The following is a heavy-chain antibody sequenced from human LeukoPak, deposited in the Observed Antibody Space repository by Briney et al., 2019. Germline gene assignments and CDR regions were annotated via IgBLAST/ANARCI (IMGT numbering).Heavy chain of an antibody. J-gene: IGHJ5*02. CDR3: ARVGYYGSGSYYLNWFDP. Sequence: ASVKVSCKASGYTFTSYGISWVRQAPGQGLEWMGWISAYNGNTNYAQKLQGRVTMTTDTSTSTAYMELRSLRSDDTAVYYCARVGYYGSGSYYLNWFDPWGQGTLVTVSS. CDR1: GYTFTSYG. V-gene: IGHV1-18*01. CDR2: ISAYNGNT. D-gene: IGHD3-10*01.